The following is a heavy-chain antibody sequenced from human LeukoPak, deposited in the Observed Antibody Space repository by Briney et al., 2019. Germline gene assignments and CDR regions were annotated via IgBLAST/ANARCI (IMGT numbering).Heavy chain of an antibody. V-gene: IGHV3-21*01. CDR1: GFTFSSYD. J-gene: IGHJ4*02. CDR3: ATSSYGLY. D-gene: IGHD5-18*01. CDR2: VSSSSSFI. Sequence: HGGSLRLSCAASGFTFSSYDMKWVRQAPGKGLEWVSSVSSSSSFIYYADSVKGRFTISRDNAKNSLYLQMNSLRAEDTAVYYCATSSYGLYWGQGTLVTVSS.